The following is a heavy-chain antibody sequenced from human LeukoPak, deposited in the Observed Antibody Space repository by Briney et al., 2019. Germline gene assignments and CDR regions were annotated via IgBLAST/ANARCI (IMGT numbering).Heavy chain of an antibody. CDR2: ISSSSSYI. Sequence: GGSLRPSCAASGFTFSSYSMNWVRQAPGKGLEWVSPISSSSSYIYYADSVKGRFTISRDNAKNSLYLQMNSLRAEDTAVYYCARASGYYYDSSGYYSGLDFDYWGQGTLVTVSS. J-gene: IGHJ4*02. CDR1: GFTFSSYS. D-gene: IGHD3-22*01. CDR3: ARASGYYYDSSGYYSGLDFDY. V-gene: IGHV3-21*01.